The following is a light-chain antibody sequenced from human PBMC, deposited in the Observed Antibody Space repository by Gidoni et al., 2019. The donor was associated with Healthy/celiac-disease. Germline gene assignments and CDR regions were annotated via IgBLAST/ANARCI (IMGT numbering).Light chain of an antibody. CDR2: GAS. Sequence: ESVLTQSPGTLSLSQGERATLSCRDSQSVSISYLAWYQQKPGQARRLLIYGASSRATGIPDRFSGSGSGTDFTLTISRLEPEDFAVYYCQQYGSSPRTFGQGTKVEIK. CDR1: QSVSISY. V-gene: IGKV3-20*01. CDR3: QQYGSSPRT. J-gene: IGKJ1*01.